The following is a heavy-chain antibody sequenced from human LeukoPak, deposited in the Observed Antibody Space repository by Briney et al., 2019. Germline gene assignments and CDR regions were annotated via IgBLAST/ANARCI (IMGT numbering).Heavy chain of an antibody. Sequence: ASVKVSCKASGYTFTSYDINWVRQATGQGLEWVGWMNPNSGNTGHAQKFQGRVTMTRNTSISTAYMELSSLRSEDTAVYYCAINDGSRRYFQYWGQGTLVTVSS. CDR3: AINDGSRRYFQY. D-gene: IGHD3-22*01. CDR2: MNPNSGNT. J-gene: IGHJ1*01. V-gene: IGHV1-8*01. CDR1: GYTFTSYD.